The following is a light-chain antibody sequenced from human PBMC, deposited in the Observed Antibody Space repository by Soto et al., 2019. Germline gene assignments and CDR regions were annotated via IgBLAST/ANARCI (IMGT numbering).Light chain of an antibody. V-gene: IGLV2-14*03. Sequence: QSVLTQPASVSGSPGQSITISCTGTSSDIGDSNYVSWYQQHPGKAPKLVIYDVSNRPSGVSNRFSGSKSANTASLTISGLQAEDEADYYCSSFRSSRISDVFGTGTKVTVL. CDR1: SSDIGDSNY. CDR3: SSFRSSRISDV. CDR2: DVS. J-gene: IGLJ1*01.